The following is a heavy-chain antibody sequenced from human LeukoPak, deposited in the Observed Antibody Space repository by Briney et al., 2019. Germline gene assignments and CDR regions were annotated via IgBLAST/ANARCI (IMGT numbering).Heavy chain of an antibody. CDR1: GGTFSSYA. CDR3: ARTRDSSGYYKYYFDY. CDR2: ITPILGIA. J-gene: IGHJ4*02. Sequence: SVKVSCKASGGTFSSYAISWVRQAPGQGLEWMGRITPILGIANYAQKFQGRVTITADKSTSTAYMELSSLRSEDTAVYYCARTRDSSGYYKYYFDYWGQGALVTVSS. D-gene: IGHD3-22*01. V-gene: IGHV1-69*04.